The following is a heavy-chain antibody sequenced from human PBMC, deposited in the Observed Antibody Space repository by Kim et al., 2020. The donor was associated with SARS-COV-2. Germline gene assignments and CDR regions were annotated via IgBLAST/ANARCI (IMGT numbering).Heavy chain of an antibody. CDR2: IIPILGIA. CDR1: GGTFSSYA. CDR3: ARAGYGSGHNWFDP. D-gene: IGHD3-10*01. J-gene: IGHJ5*02. V-gene: IGHV1-69*04. Sequence: SVKVSCKASGGTFSSYAISWVRQAPGQGLEWMGRIIPILGIANYAQKFQGRVTITADKSTSTAYMELSSLRSEDTAVYYCARAGYGSGHNWFDPWGQGTLVTVSS.